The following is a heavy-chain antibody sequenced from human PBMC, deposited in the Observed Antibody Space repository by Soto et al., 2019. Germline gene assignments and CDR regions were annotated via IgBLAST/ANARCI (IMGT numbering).Heavy chain of an antibody. Sequence: GGSLRLSCAASGFTFSSYAMHWVRQAPGKGLEWVAVISYDGSNKYYADSAKGRFTISRDNSKNTLYLQMNSLRAEDTAVYYCARERAARPSFDYWGQGTLVTVSS. J-gene: IGHJ4*02. CDR3: ARERAARPSFDY. V-gene: IGHV3-30-3*01. CDR2: ISYDGSNK. CDR1: GFTFSSYA. D-gene: IGHD6-6*01.